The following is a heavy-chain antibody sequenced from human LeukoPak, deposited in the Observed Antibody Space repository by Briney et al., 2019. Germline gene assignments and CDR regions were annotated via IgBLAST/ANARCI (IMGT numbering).Heavy chain of an antibody. V-gene: IGHV3-33*08. CDR3: ARSPRGTAEYFQH. D-gene: IGHD3-16*01. Sequence: SGGSLRLSCAASGFTFSSYGMHWVRQAPGKGLEWVAVIWYDGSNKYYADSVKGRFTISRDNSKNTLYLQMNSLRAEDTAVYYCARSPRGTAEYFQHWGQGTLVTVSS. CDR2: IWYDGSNK. J-gene: IGHJ1*01. CDR1: GFTFSSYG.